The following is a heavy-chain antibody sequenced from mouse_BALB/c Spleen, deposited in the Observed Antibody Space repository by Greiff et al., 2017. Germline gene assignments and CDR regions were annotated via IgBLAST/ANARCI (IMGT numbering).Heavy chain of an antibody. J-gene: IGHJ2*01. Sequence: QVQLQQSGAELAKPGASVKMSCKASGYTFTSYWMHWVKQRPGQGLEWIGYINPSTGYTEYNQKFKDKATLTADKSSSTAYMQLSSLTSEDSAVYYCARSSGWDDYFDYWGQGTTLTVSS. D-gene: IGHD3-1*01. CDR2: INPSTGYT. CDR1: GYTFTSYW. V-gene: IGHV1-7*01. CDR3: ARSSGWDDYFDY.